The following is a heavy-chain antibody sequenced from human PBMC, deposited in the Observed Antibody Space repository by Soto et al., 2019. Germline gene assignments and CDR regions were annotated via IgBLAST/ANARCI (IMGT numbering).Heavy chain of an antibody. J-gene: IGHJ6*03. CDR1: GFTFSTYS. CDR3: ARVLTGTTSGYYMDV. CDR2: IRSSSSTI. D-gene: IGHD1-20*01. Sequence: GGSLRLSCAASGFTFSTYSMNWVRQAPGKGLEWVSYIRSSSSTIYYADSVKGRFTISRDNAKNSLYLQMNTLRAEDTAVYYCARVLTGTTSGYYMDVWGKGTTVTVSS. V-gene: IGHV3-48*01.